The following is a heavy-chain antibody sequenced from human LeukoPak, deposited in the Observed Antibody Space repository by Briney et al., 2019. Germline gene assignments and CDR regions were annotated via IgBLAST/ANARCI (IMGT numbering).Heavy chain of an antibody. CDR1: GDSISSTSYY. CDR2: IYNSGTT. CDR3: ASRVYGLGSFNY. D-gene: IGHD3-10*01. Sequence: SETLSLTCTVSGDSISSTSYYRDWIRQPPGKGLEWIGSIYNSGTTYYNPSLKSRVTIYVDTSKNQFSLKVSSVNAADTAVYYCASRVYGLGSFNYWGQGTLVTVSS. J-gene: IGHJ4*01. V-gene: IGHV4-39*01.